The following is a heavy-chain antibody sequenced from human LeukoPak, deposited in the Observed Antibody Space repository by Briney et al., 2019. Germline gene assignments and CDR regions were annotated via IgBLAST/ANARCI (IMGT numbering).Heavy chain of an antibody. D-gene: IGHD5-24*01. CDR1: GFTFSSYS. CDR3: ARGDVEVATIPPYPY. J-gene: IGHJ4*02. CDR2: ISSSSSYI. Sequence: GGSLRLSCAASGFTFSSYSMNWVRQAPGKGLEWVSSISSSSSYIYYADSVKGRFTISRDNAKNSLYLQMNSLRAEDTAVYYCARGDVEVATIPPYPYWGQGTLVTVSS. V-gene: IGHV3-21*01.